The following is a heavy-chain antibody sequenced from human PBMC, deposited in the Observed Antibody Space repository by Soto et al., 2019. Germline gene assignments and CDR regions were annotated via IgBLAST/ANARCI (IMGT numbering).Heavy chain of an antibody. CDR2: IYPGDSDT. CDR3: ARLSIDGSSGWGAFDI. Sequence: GESLKISCKGSGYSFTSYWIGWVRQMPGKGLEWMGIIYPGDSDTRYSSSFQGQVTISADKSISTAYLQWSSLKASDTAMYYCARLSIDGSSGWGAFDIWGQGTMVTVSS. J-gene: IGHJ3*02. D-gene: IGHD6-19*01. CDR1: GYSFTSYW. V-gene: IGHV5-51*01.